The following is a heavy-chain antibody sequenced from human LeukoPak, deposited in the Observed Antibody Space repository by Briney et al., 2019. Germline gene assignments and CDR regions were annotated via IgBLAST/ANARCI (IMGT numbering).Heavy chain of an antibody. D-gene: IGHD2-2*02. V-gene: IGHV1-8*03. Sequence: GASVKVSCKASGYTFTSYDINWVRQATGQGLEWTGWMNPNSGNTGYAQKFQGRVTITRNTSISKAYMELSSLRAEDMAVYYCANGGLYAHYFDYWGQGTLVTVSS. CDR1: GYTFTSYD. CDR3: ANGGLYAHYFDY. CDR2: MNPNSGNT. J-gene: IGHJ4*02.